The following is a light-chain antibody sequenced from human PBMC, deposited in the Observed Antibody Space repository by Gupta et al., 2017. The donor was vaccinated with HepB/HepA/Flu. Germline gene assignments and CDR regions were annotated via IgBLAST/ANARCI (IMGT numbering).Light chain of an antibody. CDR2: AAS. V-gene: IGKV1-39*01. J-gene: IGKJ5*01. CDR1: QSISNY. CDR3: QQSDSSPIT. Sequence: DMQMTQSPSSLSASVGDRLTITCRASQSISNYLNWYQQKPGKAHKLLIYAASSLQSGVPSRFSGSGSGTDFTLTISSLQPEDIATYYCQQSDSSPITFGQGTRLEIK.